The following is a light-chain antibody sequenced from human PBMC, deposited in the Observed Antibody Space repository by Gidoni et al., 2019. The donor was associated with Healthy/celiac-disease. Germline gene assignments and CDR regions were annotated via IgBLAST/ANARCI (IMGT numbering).Light chain of an antibody. CDR3: QQLNSYPYT. Sequence: DIQLTQSPSFLSASVGDRVTITCRASQGISSYLAWYQQKPGKAPNLLIYAASTLQSGVPSRFSGSGSGKAFTLTISSLQHEDFATYYCQQLNSYPYTFGQGTKLEIK. CDR2: AAS. V-gene: IGKV1-9*01. J-gene: IGKJ2*01. CDR1: QGISSY.